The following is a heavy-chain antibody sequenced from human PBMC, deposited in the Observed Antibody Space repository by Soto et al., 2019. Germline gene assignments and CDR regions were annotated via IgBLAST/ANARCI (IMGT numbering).Heavy chain of an antibody. D-gene: IGHD4-17*01. V-gene: IGHV3-33*01. CDR2: IWYDGSNK. Sequence: PGGSLRLSCAASGFTFSSYGMHWVRQAPGKGLEWVAVIWYDGSNKYYADSVKGRFTISRDNSKNTLYLQMNSLRAEDTAVYYCARDLESTTVVTPGGYWGQGTLVNVSS. CDR1: GFTFSSYG. CDR3: ARDLESTTVVTPGGY. J-gene: IGHJ4*02.